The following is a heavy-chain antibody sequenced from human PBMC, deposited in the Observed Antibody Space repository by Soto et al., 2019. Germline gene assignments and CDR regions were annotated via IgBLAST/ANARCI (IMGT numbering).Heavy chain of an antibody. CDR1: GGSFSGYY. J-gene: IGHJ4*02. Sequence: QVQLQQWGAGLLKPSETLSLTCAVYGGSFSGYYWTWIRQPPGTGLEWIGEINHSGSTNYNPPLKSRVTISVDTSKNQFSLKLPSVTAADTAVYYCARDKITGLFDYWGQGTLVTVSS. CDR2: INHSGST. CDR3: ARDKITGLFDY. D-gene: IGHD2-8*02. V-gene: IGHV4-34*01.